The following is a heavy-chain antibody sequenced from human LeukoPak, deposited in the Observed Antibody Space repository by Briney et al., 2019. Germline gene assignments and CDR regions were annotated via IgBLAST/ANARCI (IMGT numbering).Heavy chain of an antibody. CDR1: GYTFTSYG. Sequence: ASVKVSCKASGYTFTSYGISWVRQAPRQGLEWMGWISAYNGNTNYAQKLQGRVTMTTDTSTSTAYMELRSLRSDDTAVYYCARSLEYSSSQYYYYGMDVWGQGTTVTVSS. V-gene: IGHV1-18*01. CDR2: ISAYNGNT. D-gene: IGHD6-6*01. J-gene: IGHJ6*02. CDR3: ARSLEYSSSQYYYYGMDV.